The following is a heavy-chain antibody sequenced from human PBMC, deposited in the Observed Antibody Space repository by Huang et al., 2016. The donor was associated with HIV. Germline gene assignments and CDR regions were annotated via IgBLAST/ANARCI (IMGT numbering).Heavy chain of an antibody. CDR2: VYFLGNT. CDR1: GTSMTSSTFY. D-gene: IGHD2-2*03. V-gene: IGHV4-39*02. Sequence: QLRESGPGLVTPSETLSLTCSASGTSMTSSTFYWGWFRQPPGRGLGWGGSVYFLGNTYDHPALKSRVTISRDTANKQYSMRLTSVTAADTAVYFCAREVRSVDTDRPDGYYYRGLDVWGQGTTVIVSS. CDR3: AREVRSVDTDRPDGYYYRGLDV. J-gene: IGHJ6*02.